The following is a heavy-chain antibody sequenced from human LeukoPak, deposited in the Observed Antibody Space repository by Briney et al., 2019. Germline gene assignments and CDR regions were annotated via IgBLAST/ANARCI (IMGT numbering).Heavy chain of an antibody. J-gene: IGHJ3*02. V-gene: IGHV3-7*01. CDR2: IKQDGSEK. Sequence: GGSLRLSCAASGIILSSYWTSWVRQAPGKGLEWVAHIKQDGSEKWYVDSVKGRFTISRDSSKNTLYVQMNSLRAEDTAVYYCARAGAYTYGDLTFDIWGQGTMVTVSS. D-gene: IGHD5-18*01. CDR3: ARAGAYTYGDLTFDI. CDR1: GIILSSYW.